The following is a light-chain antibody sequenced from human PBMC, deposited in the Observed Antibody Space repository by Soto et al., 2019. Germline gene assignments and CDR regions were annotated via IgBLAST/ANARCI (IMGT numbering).Light chain of an antibody. CDR3: QQYGGSPAIT. J-gene: IGKJ5*01. CDR1: QSVSNY. Sequence: EIVLTQSPATLSLSPGERATLSCRASQSVSNYLAWYQQKPGQAPRLLIYDGSNRATGIPARFSGSGSGTDFTLTISSLEPEDFAVYFCQQYGGSPAITFGQGTRLEIK. V-gene: IGKV3-11*01. CDR2: DGS.